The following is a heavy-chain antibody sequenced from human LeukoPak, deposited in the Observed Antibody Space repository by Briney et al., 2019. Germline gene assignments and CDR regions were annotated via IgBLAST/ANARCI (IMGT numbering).Heavy chain of an antibody. CDR2: INHSGST. V-gene: IGHV4-34*01. D-gene: IGHD3-10*01. CDR1: GGSFSGYY. CDR3: AIGSSRRTYYYGSGSYSSSADRYYYGMDV. Sequence: SETLSLTCAVYGGSFSGYYWSWIRQPPGKGLEWIGEINHSGSTNYNPSLKSRVTISVDTSKNQFSLKLSSVTAADTAVYYCAIGSSRRTYYYGSGSYSSSADRYYYGMDVWGQGTTVTVSS. J-gene: IGHJ6*02.